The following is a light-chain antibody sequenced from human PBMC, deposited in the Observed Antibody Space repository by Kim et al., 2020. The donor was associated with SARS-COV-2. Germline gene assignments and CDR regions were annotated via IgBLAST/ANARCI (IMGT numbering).Light chain of an antibody. V-gene: IGLV3-1*01. CDR2: HDT. CDR3: QAWDTSTAYF. J-gene: IGLJ1*01. Sequence: SYELTQPPSVSVSPGQTASITCSGHKLGDKYACWYQQKPGQSPVLVIYHDTKRPSGIPERFSGSNSGNTATLTISGTQAMDEADYYCQAWDTSTAYFFGT. CDR1: KLGDKY.